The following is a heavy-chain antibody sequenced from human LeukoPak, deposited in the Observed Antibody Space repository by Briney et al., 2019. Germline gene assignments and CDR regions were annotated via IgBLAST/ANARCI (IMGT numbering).Heavy chain of an antibody. V-gene: IGHV4-31*03. D-gene: IGHD3-10*01. Sequence: SQTLSLTCTVSGASISTGGFYWTWIRQPPGEGLEWIGYIYYTGSVDYNASLKSRLTISLDTSKNRFSLKLNSVTAADTAVYYCARDHSYYFGSQTSTLDVWGQGTAVTVSS. CDR3: ARDHSYYFGSQTSTLDV. CDR2: IYYTGSV. J-gene: IGHJ6*02. CDR1: GASISTGGFY.